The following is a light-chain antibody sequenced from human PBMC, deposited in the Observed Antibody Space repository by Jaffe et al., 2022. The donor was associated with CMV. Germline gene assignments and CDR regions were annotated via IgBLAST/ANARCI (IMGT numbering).Light chain of an antibody. V-gene: IGKV4-1*01. CDR2: WAS. CDR3: QQYYDTPWT. Sequence: DIVMTQSPDSLAVSLGERATFNCKSSQNILYSSNNKNYLVWYQQKPGQPPKLLISWASSRESGVPDRFSGSGSGTDFTLTISNLQAEDVAVYYCQQYYDTPWTFGQGTKVEIK. J-gene: IGKJ1*01. CDR1: QNILYSSNNKNY.